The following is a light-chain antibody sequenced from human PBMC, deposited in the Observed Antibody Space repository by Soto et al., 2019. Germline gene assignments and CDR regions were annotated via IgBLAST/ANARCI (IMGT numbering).Light chain of an antibody. Sequence: EIVMTQSPSTLSASPGDRVTLSCRASQSVSSYLAWYQHKPGQPPRLLIYGASTRATGVPARFSGSGSGTDFTLPISSRQPDDFAVYFCQQCNDWPLFTFGQGTKVEIK. CDR3: QQCNDWPLFT. V-gene: IGKV3-15*01. J-gene: IGKJ5*01. CDR2: GAS. CDR1: QSVSSY.